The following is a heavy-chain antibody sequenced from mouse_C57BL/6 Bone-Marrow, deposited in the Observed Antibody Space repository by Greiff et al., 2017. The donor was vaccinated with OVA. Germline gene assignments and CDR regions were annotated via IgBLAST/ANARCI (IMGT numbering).Heavy chain of an antibody. CDR1: GYAFSSYW. J-gene: IGHJ3*01. CDR2: IYPGDGDT. Sequence: QVQLQQSGAELVTPGASVKISCKVSGYAFSSYWMNWVQQRPGKGLEWLGLIYPGDGDTYYNGKFKDKATLTADKSSSKAYMQLSSLTSKDSAVYFCARGADWGQGTLVTVSA. CDR3: ARGAD. V-gene: IGHV1-80*01.